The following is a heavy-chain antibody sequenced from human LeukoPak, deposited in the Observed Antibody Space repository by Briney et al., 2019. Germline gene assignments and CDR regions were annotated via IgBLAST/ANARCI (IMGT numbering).Heavy chain of an antibody. V-gene: IGHV3-21*01. Sequence: PGGSLRLSCAASGFTFSSYNMNWVRQAPGKWLEWVSSISTSDSYIYYADSVKGRFTISRDNAKNSLYLQMNSLRAEDTAVYYCAMTLVGTTTVDYWGQGTLVTVSS. D-gene: IGHD1-26*01. CDR1: GFTFSSYN. CDR2: ISTSDSYI. CDR3: AMTLVGTTTVDY. J-gene: IGHJ4*02.